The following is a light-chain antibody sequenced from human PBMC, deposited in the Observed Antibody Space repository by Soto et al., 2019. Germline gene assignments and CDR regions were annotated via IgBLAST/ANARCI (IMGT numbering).Light chain of an antibody. Sequence: EIVLTQSPGTLSSSPGERATLSCRASQSVRNNYLAWYQQKPGQPPRFLIYDVSTRAAGIPDRFSGSGSGTDFTLTISRLEPEDFAVYYCQQYGSTPLTFGGGTRWIS. CDR2: DVS. V-gene: IGKV3-20*01. CDR1: QSVRNNY. CDR3: QQYGSTPLT. J-gene: IGKJ4*01.